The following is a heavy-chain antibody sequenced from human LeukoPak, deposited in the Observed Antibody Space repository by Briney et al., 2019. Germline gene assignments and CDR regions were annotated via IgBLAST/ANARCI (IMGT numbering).Heavy chain of an antibody. Sequence: GGSLRLSCAASVFTFSDHYMDWVLRAPGKGLEWLGRSRNKANSYSTTLGESVKGRFTISRDESENSLYLQLNSLKTEDTGVYYCVRLSRGAMNYYMDVWGKGTTVTISS. V-gene: IGHV3-72*01. J-gene: IGHJ6*03. D-gene: IGHD3-10*01. CDR1: VFTFSDHY. CDR2: SRNKANSYST. CDR3: VRLSRGAMNYYMDV.